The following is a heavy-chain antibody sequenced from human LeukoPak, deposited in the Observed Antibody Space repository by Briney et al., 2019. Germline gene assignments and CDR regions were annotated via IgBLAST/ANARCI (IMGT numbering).Heavy chain of an antibody. D-gene: IGHD2-15*01. CDR2: IYYSGST. V-gene: IGHV4-59*01. CDR3: ARVGSWYAPFDY. J-gene: IGHJ4*02. CDR1: GGSISSYY. Sequence: SETLSLTCTVSGGSISSYYWSWIRQPPGKGLEWIGYIYYSGSTNYNPSLKSRVTISVDTSKNQFSLKLSSVTAADTAVYYCARVGSWYAPFDYWGQGTLVTVSS.